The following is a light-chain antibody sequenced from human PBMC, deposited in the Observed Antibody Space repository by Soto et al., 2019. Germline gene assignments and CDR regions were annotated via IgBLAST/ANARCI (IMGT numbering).Light chain of an antibody. V-gene: IGKV1-33*01. CDR3: QQYYNLAYT. Sequence: DIQMTQSPSSLSASVGDRVTITCQASQDISNYLNWYQQKPGKAPKLLIYDASNLETGVPSRFSGSGSGTDFTFTISSLQPEDIATYYCQQYYNLAYTFGQGTKLEIK. CDR1: QDISNY. J-gene: IGKJ2*01. CDR2: DAS.